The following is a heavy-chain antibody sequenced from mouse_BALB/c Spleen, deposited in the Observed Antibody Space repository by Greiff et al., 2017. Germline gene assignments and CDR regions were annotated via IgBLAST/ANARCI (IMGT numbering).Heavy chain of an antibody. CDR2: ISDGGSYT. CDR3: ARDRPYYGTYAMDY. V-gene: IGHV5-4*02. J-gene: IGHJ4*01. CDR1: GFTFSDYY. D-gene: IGHD1-1*01. Sequence: DVKLVESGGGLVKPGGSLKLSCAASGFTFSDYYMYWVRQTPEKRLEWVATISDGGSYTYYPDSVKGRFTISRDNAKNNLYLQMSSLKSEDTAMYYCARDRPYYGTYAMDYWGQGTSVTVSS.